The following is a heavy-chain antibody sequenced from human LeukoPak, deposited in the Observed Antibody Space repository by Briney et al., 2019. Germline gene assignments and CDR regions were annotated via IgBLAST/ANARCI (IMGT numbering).Heavy chain of an antibody. V-gene: IGHV1-18*01. Sequence: ASVKVSCKASGYTFTSYGISWVLQAPGQGFEWMGWISAYNGNTNYAQKLQGRGTMTTDTSTSTAYMELRSLRSDDTAVYYCARGAIDIVVVVAATFFDYWGQGTLVTVSS. CDR1: GYTFTSYG. J-gene: IGHJ4*02. CDR2: ISAYNGNT. D-gene: IGHD2-15*01. CDR3: ARGAIDIVVVVAATFFDY.